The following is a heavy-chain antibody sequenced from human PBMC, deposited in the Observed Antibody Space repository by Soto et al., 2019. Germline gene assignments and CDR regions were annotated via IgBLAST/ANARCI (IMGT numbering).Heavy chain of an antibody. CDR2: ISAYNGNT. CDR1: GYTFTSYG. V-gene: IGHV1-18*04. CDR3: ASLYYDFWSGYWYGMDV. J-gene: IGHJ6*04. Sequence: ASVKVSCKASGYTFTSYGISWVRQAPGQGLEWMGWISAYNGNTNYAQKLQGRVTMTTDTSTSTAYMELRSLRSDDTAVYYCASLYYDFWSGYWYGMDVWGKGTTVPVSS. D-gene: IGHD3-3*01.